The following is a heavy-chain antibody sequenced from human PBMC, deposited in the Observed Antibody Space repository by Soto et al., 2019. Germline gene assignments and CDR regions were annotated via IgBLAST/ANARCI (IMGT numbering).Heavy chain of an antibody. V-gene: IGHV2-5*02. CDR1: GFSLSTSGVG. CDR2: IYWDDDK. D-gene: IGHD3-16*01. Sequence: QITLKESGPTLLKPTQTLTLTCTFSGFSLSTSGVGVGWIRQPPVKALEWLALIYWDDDKRSSPSLKSRLTITTDTSKNQVVLTMTNMDPVDTDTYYWAHSIGRFAIFGYWGQGNLVTVSS. CDR3: AHSIGRFAIFGY. J-gene: IGHJ4*02.